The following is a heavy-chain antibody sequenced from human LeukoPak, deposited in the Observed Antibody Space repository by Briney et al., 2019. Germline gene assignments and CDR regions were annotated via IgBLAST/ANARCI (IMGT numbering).Heavy chain of an antibody. CDR1: GGSISSSNW. CDR3: ARGFYGSGSWTYYYYYMDV. D-gene: IGHD3-10*01. V-gene: IGHV4-4*02. Sequence: PSETLSLTCAVSGGSISSSNWWSWVRQPPGKGLEWIGEIYHSGSTNYNPSLKSRVTISVDKSKNQFSLKLSSVTAADTAVYYCARGFYGSGSWTYYYYYMDVWGKGTTVTVSS. J-gene: IGHJ6*03. CDR2: IYHSGST.